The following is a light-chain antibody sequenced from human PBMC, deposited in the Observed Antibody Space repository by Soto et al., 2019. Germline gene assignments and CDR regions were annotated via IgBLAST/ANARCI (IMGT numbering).Light chain of an antibody. CDR1: QSVDSGL. J-gene: IGKJ1*01. CDR3: QQYGSSPQA. V-gene: IGKV3-20*01. CDR2: DAS. Sequence: EIVLTQSPATLSLSPGERATLSCRASQSVDSGLLAWYQQKPGQPPRLVIYDASSRATGIPDRFSGSGSGTDFTLTISRLEPEDFAMSYCQQYGSSPQAFGQGTKVDI.